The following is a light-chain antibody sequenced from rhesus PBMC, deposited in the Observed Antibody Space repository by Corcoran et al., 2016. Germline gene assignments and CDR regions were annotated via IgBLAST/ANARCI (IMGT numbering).Light chain of an antibody. CDR2: KAS. V-gene: IGKV1-22*01. J-gene: IGKJ1*01. CDR1: QGITSW. Sequence: DIQMTQSPSSLSASVGDTVTITCQASQGITSWLAWYQQKPGTAPKLLIYKASSLQSGVPSRFSGSGSVTDFTLTISSLQPEDFATYYCLQYSSSPWTFGQGTKVEIK. CDR3: LQYSSSPWT.